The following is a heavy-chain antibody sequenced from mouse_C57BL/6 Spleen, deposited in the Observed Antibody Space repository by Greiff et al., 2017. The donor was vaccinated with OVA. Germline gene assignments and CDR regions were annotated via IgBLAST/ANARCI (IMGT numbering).Heavy chain of an antibody. D-gene: IGHD1-1*01. CDR2: IRNKANGYTT. J-gene: IGHJ1*03. V-gene: IGHV7-3*01. Sequence: EVKLMESGGGLVQPGGSLSLSCAASGFTFTDYYMSWVRQPPGKALEWLGFIRNKANGYTTEYSASVKGRFTISRDNSQSILYLQMNALRAEDSATYYCARIYYYGSNWYFDVWGTGTTVTVSS. CDR1: GFTFTDYY. CDR3: ARIYYYGSNWYFDV.